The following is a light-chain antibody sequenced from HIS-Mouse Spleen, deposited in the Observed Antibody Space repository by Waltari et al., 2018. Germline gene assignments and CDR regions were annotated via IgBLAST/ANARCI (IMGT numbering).Light chain of an antibody. V-gene: IGLV2-14*03. CDR3: SSYTSSSTLV. CDR1: SSDVGGYNY. CDR2: DVS. J-gene: IGLJ2*01. Sequence: LTQPASVSGSPGQSITISCTGTSSDVGGYNYVSWYQQHPGKAPKLMIYDVSNRPSGVSNRFSGSKSGNTAFLTISGLQAEDEADYYCSSYTSSSTLVFGGGTKLTVL.